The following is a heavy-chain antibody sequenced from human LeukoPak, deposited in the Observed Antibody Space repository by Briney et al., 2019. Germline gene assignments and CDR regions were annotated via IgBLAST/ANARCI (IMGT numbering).Heavy chain of an antibody. CDR3: ARGSARSSWQYNWFDP. CDR1: GFTFSSYA. Sequence: PGGSLRLSCAASGFTFSSYAMHWVRQAPGKGLEWVAVISYDGSNKYYADSVKGRFTISRDNSKNTLYLQMNSLRAEDTAAYYCARGSARSSWQYNWFDPWGQGTLVTVSS. J-gene: IGHJ5*02. D-gene: IGHD6-13*01. V-gene: IGHV3-30*04. CDR2: ISYDGSNK.